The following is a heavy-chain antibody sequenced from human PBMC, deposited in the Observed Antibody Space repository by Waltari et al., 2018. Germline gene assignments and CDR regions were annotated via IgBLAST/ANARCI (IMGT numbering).Heavy chain of an antibody. CDR1: GFTFSSYG. J-gene: IGHJ4*02. Sequence: QVQLVESGGGVVQPGGSLRLSCAASGFTFSSYGMHWVRQAPGKGLEWVAFIRYDGSNKYYADSVKGRFTISRDNSKNTLYLQMNSQRAEDTAVYYCAKAFITMIGAYWGQGTLVTVSS. CDR2: IRYDGSNK. CDR3: AKAFITMIGAY. D-gene: IGHD3-22*01. V-gene: IGHV3-30*02.